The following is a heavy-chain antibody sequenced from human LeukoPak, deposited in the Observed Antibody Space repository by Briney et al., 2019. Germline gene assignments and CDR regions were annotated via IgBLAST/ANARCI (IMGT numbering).Heavy chain of an antibody. CDR2: ISNSGSTK. CDR1: GFTFSSYE. J-gene: IGHJ4*02. V-gene: IGHV3-48*03. D-gene: IGHD1-1*01. Sequence: GGSLRLSCAASGFTFSSYEMNWVRQAPGKGLEWVSYISNSGSTKYHADSVKGRFTISRDNAKNSLYLQMNSLRAEDTAVYYCARAKVEGGFDYWGQGTLVTVSS. CDR3: ARAKVEGGFDY.